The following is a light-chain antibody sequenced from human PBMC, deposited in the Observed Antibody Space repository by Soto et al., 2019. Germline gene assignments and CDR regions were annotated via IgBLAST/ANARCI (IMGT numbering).Light chain of an antibody. CDR1: RSNIGNNA. CDR3: ASWDDSLNARGV. Sequence: QSVLTQPPSASGTPGQRVTISCSGSRSNIGNNAVTWYQQFPGTAPKLLIYNNNQRPSGVPDLFSRSKSGTSASLAISGLQSEDEADYYCASWDDSLNARGVFGGGTKLTVL. V-gene: IGLV1-44*01. CDR2: NNN. J-gene: IGLJ3*02.